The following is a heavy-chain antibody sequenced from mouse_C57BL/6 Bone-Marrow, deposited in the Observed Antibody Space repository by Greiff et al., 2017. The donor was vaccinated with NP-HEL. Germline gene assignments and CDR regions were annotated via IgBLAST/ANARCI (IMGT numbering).Heavy chain of an antibody. CDR3: NNFLDY. CDR1: GFNIKDDY. Sequence: VHVKQSGAELVRPGASVKLSCTASGFNIKDDYMHWVKQRPEQGLEWIGWIDPENGDTEYASKFQGKATITADTSSNTAYLQLSSLTSEDTAVYYCNNFLDYWGQGTTLTVSS. V-gene: IGHV14-4*01. CDR2: IDPENGDT. J-gene: IGHJ2*01.